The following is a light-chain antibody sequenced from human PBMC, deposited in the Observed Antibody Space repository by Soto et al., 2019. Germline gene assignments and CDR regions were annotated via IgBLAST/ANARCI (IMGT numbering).Light chain of an antibody. Sequence: QLVLTQPPSASGTPGQRVTISCSGSSSNIGSNSVNWYQQLPGTAPKLLIYSNNQRPSGVPDRFSGSKSGTSASPAISGLQSEDEADYYCAAWYDSLNGPVFGGGTKLTVL. CDR1: SSNIGSNS. J-gene: IGLJ3*02. CDR3: AAWYDSLNGPV. CDR2: SNN. V-gene: IGLV1-44*01.